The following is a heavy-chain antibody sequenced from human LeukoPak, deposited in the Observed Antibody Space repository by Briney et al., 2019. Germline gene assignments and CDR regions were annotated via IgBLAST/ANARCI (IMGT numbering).Heavy chain of an antibody. Sequence: PGGSLRLSCAASGFTFSSYWMSWVRQAPGKGLEWVANIKEDGSEKNYVDSVKGRLTISRDNAKNSLYLQMNSLRAEDTAVYYCARDYYRRKWFGEKIRGYDYYYMDVWGKGTTVTISS. J-gene: IGHJ6*03. CDR2: IKEDGSEK. V-gene: IGHV3-7*01. CDR1: GFTFSSYW. D-gene: IGHD3-10*01. CDR3: ARDYYRRKWFGEKIRGYDYYYMDV.